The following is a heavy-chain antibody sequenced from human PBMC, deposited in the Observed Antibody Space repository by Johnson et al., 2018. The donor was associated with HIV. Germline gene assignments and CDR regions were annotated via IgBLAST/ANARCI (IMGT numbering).Heavy chain of an antibody. D-gene: IGHD3-22*01. CDR1: GFTFRSYG. CDR3: ARGVGLVDGMIVDAFDI. V-gene: IGHV3-7*05. Sequence: VQLVESGGGLVQPGGSLSLSCAASGFTFRSYGMHWVRQATGKGLEWVANIKQDGSEKYYVDSVKGRFTIYRDNVRNSVYLQMNSLRAEDTAVYYCARGVGLVDGMIVDAFDIWGQGTMVTVSS. J-gene: IGHJ3*02. CDR2: IKQDGSEK.